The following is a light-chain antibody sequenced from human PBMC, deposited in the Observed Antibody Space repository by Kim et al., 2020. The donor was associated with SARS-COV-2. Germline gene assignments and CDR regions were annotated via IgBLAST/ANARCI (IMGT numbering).Light chain of an antibody. Sequence: EIVLTQSPGTLSLSPGERATLSCRASQSVTSNYLAWYQQKPGQAPRLLIFGVSSRATGIPDRFSGSGSGTAFTLTITRLEPEDFAVYYCQQYGSSPLTFGGGTKVDIK. CDR1: QSVTSNY. CDR2: GVS. J-gene: IGKJ4*01. CDR3: QQYGSSPLT. V-gene: IGKV3-20*01.